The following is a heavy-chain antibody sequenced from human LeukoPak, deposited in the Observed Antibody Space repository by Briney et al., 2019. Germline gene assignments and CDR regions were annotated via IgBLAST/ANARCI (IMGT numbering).Heavy chain of an antibody. CDR3: ARSIIATGTADY. CDR2: IYYSGST. Sequence: SETLSLTCTVSVGFISSYYWSWIRRPPGKGLEWIGYIYYSGSTNYNPSLKSRVTMSVDTSKNQFSLKLSSVTAADTAVYYCARSIIATGTADYWGQGTLVTVSS. CDR1: VGFISSYY. D-gene: IGHD6-13*01. J-gene: IGHJ4*02. V-gene: IGHV4-59*01.